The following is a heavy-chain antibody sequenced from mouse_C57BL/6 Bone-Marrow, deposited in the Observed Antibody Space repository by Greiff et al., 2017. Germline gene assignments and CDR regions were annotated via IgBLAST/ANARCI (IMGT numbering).Heavy chain of an antibody. CDR1: GFTFSSYT. D-gene: IGHD2-10*02. CDR2: ISGGGGNT. CDR3: TRHGSMVTSYLYWYFEV. V-gene: IGHV5-9*01. J-gene: IGHJ1*03. Sequence: DVMLVESGGGLVKPGGSLKLSCAASGFTFSSYTMSWVRQTPEKRLEWVATISGGGGNTYYPDSVKGRFTISRDNAKNTLYLQMGSLRSEDTALYYWTRHGSMVTSYLYWYFEVWGTGTTVTVSS.